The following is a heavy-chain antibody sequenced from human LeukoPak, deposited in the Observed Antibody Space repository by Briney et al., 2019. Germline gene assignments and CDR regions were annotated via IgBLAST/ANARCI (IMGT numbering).Heavy chain of an antibody. Sequence: SETLSLTCTVSGGSISSYYWSWIRQPPGKGLEWIGYIYYSGSTNYNPSLKSRVTISVDTSKNQFSLKLSSVTAADTAVYYCARGVPWSHYYYYYGMDVWGLGTTVTVSS. D-gene: IGHD1-26*01. J-gene: IGHJ6*02. V-gene: IGHV4-59*01. CDR1: GGSISSYY. CDR3: ARGVPWSHYYYYYGMDV. CDR2: IYYSGST.